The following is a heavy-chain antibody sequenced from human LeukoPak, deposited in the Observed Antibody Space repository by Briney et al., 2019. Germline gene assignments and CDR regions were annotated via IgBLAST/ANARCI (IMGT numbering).Heavy chain of an antibody. J-gene: IGHJ4*02. CDR2: ISNSGSII. CDR3: ARAVSADTAMVYFDY. Sequence: GGSLRLSCAASGFTFSDYYMFWIRQAPGKGLEWVSYISNSGSIIYYADSVKGRFTVSRDNARDSLYLQMNSLRAEDTAVYYCARAVSADTAMVYFDYWGQGTLVTVSS. D-gene: IGHD5-18*01. CDR1: GFTFSDYY. V-gene: IGHV3-11*01.